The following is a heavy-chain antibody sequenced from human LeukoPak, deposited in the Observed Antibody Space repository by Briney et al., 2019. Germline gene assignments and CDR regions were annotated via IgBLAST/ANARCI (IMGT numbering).Heavy chain of an antibody. J-gene: IGHJ6*02. D-gene: IGHD6-6*01. V-gene: IGHV3-7*05. CDR1: GFSFSSHP. CDR2: IKQDGSEE. Sequence: GGSLRLSCAASGFSFSSHPFNWVRQAPGKGLEWVANIKQDGSEEVYVDSVKGRFTISRDNAKNSLFLQMNTLRTEDTAVYYCARDPYSSTWSYGMDVWGQGTTVTVSS. CDR3: ARDPYSSTWSYGMDV.